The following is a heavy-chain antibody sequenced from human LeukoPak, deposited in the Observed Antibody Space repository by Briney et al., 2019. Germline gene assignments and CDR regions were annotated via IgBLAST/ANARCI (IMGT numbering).Heavy chain of an antibody. CDR1: GYTFTSYY. Sequence: ASVKVSCKASGYTFTSYYMHWVRQAPGQGLGWMGIINPSGGSTSYAQKFQGRVTITADKSTSTAYMELSSLRSEDTAVYYCAREDDYGGNHWGQGTLVTVSS. CDR2: INPSGGST. V-gene: IGHV1-46*01. CDR3: AREDDYGGNH. J-gene: IGHJ4*02. D-gene: IGHD4-23*01.